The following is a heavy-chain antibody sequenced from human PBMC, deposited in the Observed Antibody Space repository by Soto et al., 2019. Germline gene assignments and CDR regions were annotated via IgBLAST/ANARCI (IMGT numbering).Heavy chain of an antibody. V-gene: IGHV3-30-3*01. CDR2: ISYDGSGQ. J-gene: IGHJ1*01. CDR3: AKAVAGTNFQH. Sequence: GGSPRLSCRASGFIFTDYALHWVRQAPGKGLEWVSVISYDGSGQYYSDSVKGRFTISRDNAKNSLYLQMNSLRAEDTALYYCAKAVAGTNFQHWGQGTLVTVSS. D-gene: IGHD6-19*01. CDR1: GFIFTDYA.